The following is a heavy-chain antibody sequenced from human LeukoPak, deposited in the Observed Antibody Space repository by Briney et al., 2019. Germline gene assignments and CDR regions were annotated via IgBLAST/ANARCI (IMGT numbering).Heavy chain of an antibody. J-gene: IGHJ4*02. Sequence: SETLSLTCTVSGGSISVYYWSWVRQPPGQGLEWIGYISHSGSINYNPSLQSRVTISIDTSSNQFSLNVRSATAADTAVYYCARSRDAYLLDYWGQGTLVTVSS. CDR2: ISHSGSI. CDR1: GGSISVYY. CDR3: ARSRDAYLLDY. D-gene: IGHD5-24*01. V-gene: IGHV4-59*01.